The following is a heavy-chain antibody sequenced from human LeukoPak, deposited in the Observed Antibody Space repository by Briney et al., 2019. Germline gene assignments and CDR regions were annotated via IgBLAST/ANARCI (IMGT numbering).Heavy chain of an antibody. D-gene: IGHD3-3*01. CDR2: IRYDGSNK. V-gene: IGHV3-30*02. CDR3: AKRFYDFWSDHFDY. J-gene: IGHJ4*02. Sequence: GGSLRLSCAASGFTFSSYGMHWVRQSPGKGLEWVAFIRYDGSNKYYAYSVKGRFTISRDNSKNTLYLQMNSLRAEDTAVYYCAKRFYDFWSDHFDYWGQGTLVTVSS. CDR1: GFTFSSYG.